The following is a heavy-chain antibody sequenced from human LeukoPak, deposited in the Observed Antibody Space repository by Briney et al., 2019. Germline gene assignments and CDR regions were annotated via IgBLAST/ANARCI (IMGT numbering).Heavy chain of an antibody. Sequence: GGSLRLSCAASGFTFSSYAMSWVRQAPGKGLEWVSTISGSGGSTYYADSVKGRFTVSRDNSKKTLYLQMNSLRAEDTAVYYCAKRGYYDFWSGYQPFDYWGQGTLVTVSS. CDR3: AKRGYYDFWSGYQPFDY. D-gene: IGHD3-3*01. V-gene: IGHV3-23*01. J-gene: IGHJ4*02. CDR2: ISGSGGST. CDR1: GFTFSSYA.